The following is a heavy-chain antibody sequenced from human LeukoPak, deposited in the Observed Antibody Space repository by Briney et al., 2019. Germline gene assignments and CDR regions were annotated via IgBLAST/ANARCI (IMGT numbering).Heavy chain of an antibody. CDR3: ARDQYDYVWGSYRYYYFDY. CDR2: MWYDWRYK. V-gene: IGHV3-33*01. CDR1: GFTFRSYG. Sequence: GGSLTLFCAASGFTFRSYGMHWVRQARGKGVEWVADMWYDWRYKYYADSVKGRFTIARDNSNNTLDLQMNSLRDEDTAVYYCARDQYDYVWGSYRYYYFDYWGQGTLVTVSS. J-gene: IGHJ4*02. D-gene: IGHD3-16*02.